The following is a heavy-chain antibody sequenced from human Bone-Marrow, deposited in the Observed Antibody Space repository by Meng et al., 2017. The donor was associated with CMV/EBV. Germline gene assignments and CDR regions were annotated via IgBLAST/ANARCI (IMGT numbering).Heavy chain of an antibody. J-gene: IGHJ4*02. CDR1: GFTFDDYA. Sequence: SLKISCAASGFTFDDYAMHWVRQAPGKGLEWVSGISWNSGSIGYADSVKGRFTISRDNAKNSLYLQMNSLRAEDTAVYYCARYCSSTSCYRVFDYWGQGTLVTVSS. CDR2: ISWNSGSI. V-gene: IGHV3-9*01. CDR3: ARYCSSTSCYRVFDY. D-gene: IGHD2-2*02.